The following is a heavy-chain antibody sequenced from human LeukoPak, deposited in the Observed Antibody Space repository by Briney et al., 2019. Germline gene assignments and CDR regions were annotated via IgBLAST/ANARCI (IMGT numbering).Heavy chain of an antibody. Sequence: SSETLSLTCTVSGGSVSSFYWSWLRQPPGKELEWIGNVYNSGTTNYNPSLKRRVTISVDTSKNLLSLQLRSVTAADTAVYYCARHRFASVVILDHWGQGALVTVSS. D-gene: IGHD3-22*01. CDR3: ARHRFASVVILDH. V-gene: IGHV4-59*08. CDR1: GGSVSSFY. J-gene: IGHJ4*02. CDR2: VYNSGTT.